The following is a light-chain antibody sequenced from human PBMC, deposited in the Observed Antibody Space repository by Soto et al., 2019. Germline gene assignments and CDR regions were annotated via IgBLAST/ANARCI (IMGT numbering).Light chain of an antibody. CDR1: SSDFGAYNY. J-gene: IGLJ1*01. CDR3: CSYKSSSTLYV. V-gene: IGLV2-14*03. Sequence: SALTQPASVSGSPGQSITISCTGTSSDFGAYNYVSWYQQHPGKAPKLIIYDVTNRPAGISSRFSASKSGNTASLTISVLQAEDEADYYCCSYKSSSTLYVFGTGTKVTVL. CDR2: DVT.